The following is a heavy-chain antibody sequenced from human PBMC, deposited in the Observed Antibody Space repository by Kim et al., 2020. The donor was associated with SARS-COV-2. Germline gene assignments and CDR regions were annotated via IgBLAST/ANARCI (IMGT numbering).Heavy chain of an antibody. D-gene: IGHD2-15*01. V-gene: IGHV1-2*02. J-gene: IGHJ5*02. Sequence: ASVKVSCKASGYTFTGYYMHWVRQAPGQGLEWMGWINPNSGSTNYAQKFQGRVTMTRDTSTSTAYMELSRLRSEDTAVYYCASGGASVVISAPGFDPWGQGTLVTVSS. CDR1: GYTFTGYY. CDR3: ASGGASVVISAPGFDP. CDR2: INPNSGST.